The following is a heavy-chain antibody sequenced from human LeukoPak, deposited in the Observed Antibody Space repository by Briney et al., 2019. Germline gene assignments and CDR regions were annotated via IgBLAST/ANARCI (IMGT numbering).Heavy chain of an antibody. CDR1: GGSISSSSYY. CDR3: ASSMVRGYYFDY. J-gene: IGHJ4*02. Sequence: SETLSLTCTVSGGSISSSSYYWGWIRQPPGKGLEWIGSIYYSGSTYYNPSLKSRVTISVDTSKNQFPLKLSSVTAADTAVYYCASSMVRGYYFDYWGQGTLVTVSS. V-gene: IGHV4-39*01. D-gene: IGHD3-10*01. CDR2: IYYSGST.